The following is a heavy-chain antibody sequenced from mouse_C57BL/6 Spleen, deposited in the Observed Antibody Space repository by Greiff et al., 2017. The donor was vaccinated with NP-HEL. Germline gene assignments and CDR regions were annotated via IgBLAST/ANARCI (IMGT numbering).Heavy chain of an antibody. D-gene: IGHD4-1*01. V-gene: IGHV1-82*01. CDR1: GYAFSSSW. CDR3: ARGGTGTYYFDY. J-gene: IGHJ2*01. Sequence: VKLVESGPELVKPGASVKISCKASGYAFSSSWMNWVKQRPGKGLEWIGRIYPGDGDTNYNGKFKGKATLTADKSSSTAYMQLSSLTSEDSAVYFCARGGTGTYYFDYWGQGTTLTVSS. CDR2: IYPGDGDT.